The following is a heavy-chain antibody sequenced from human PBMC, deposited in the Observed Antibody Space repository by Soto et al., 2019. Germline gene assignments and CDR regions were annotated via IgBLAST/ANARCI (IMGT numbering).Heavy chain of an antibody. CDR1: SGSISSSNW. J-gene: IGHJ4*02. CDR3: ARDARYSSGWWFDY. V-gene: IGHV4-4*02. D-gene: IGHD6-19*01. CDR2: IYHSGST. Sequence: TLSLTCAVSSGSISSSNWWSWVRQPPGKGLEWIGEIYHSGSTNYNPSLKSRVTISVDKSKNQFSLKLSSVTAADTAVYYCARDARYSSGWWFDYWGQGTLVTVSS.